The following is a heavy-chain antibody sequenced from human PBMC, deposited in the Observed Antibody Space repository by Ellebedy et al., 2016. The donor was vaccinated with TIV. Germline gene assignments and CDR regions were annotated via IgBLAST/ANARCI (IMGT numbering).Heavy chain of an antibody. V-gene: IGHV3-23*01. Sequence: GESLKISXAASGFTFTDYSMHWVRQAPGKGPSWVSLISRSGGYTYYADSVQGRFTISRDNSKDTLYLQMNSLRVDDTAIYYCAPEGSGYDLNHWGQGTLVTVSS. D-gene: IGHD5-12*01. J-gene: IGHJ4*02. CDR3: APEGSGYDLNH. CDR1: GFTFTDYS. CDR2: ISRSGGYT.